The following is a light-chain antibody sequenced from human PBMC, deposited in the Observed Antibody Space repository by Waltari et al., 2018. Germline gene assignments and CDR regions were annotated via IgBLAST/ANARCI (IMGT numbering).Light chain of an antibody. Sequence: QSALTQPASVSGSPGQSITISCTGTSSDVGGYNYVSWYQQHPGKAPKLMTYDVSKRPAGVSNRFSGSKSGNTASLTISGLQAEDEADYYCCSYAGSSTYVVFGGGTKLTVL. J-gene: IGLJ2*01. CDR2: DVS. CDR3: CSYAGSSTYVV. V-gene: IGLV2-23*02. CDR1: SSDVGGYNY.